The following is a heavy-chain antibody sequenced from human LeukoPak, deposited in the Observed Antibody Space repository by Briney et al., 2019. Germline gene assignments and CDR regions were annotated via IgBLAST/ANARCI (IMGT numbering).Heavy chain of an antibody. D-gene: IGHD6-19*01. V-gene: IGHV3-23*01. CDR3: AKGGSSGWYLSWFDP. CDR1: GFTFSSYG. J-gene: IGHJ5*02. CDR2: ISGSGGST. Sequence: GGSLRLSCAASGFTFSSYGMSWVRQAPGKGLEWVSAISGSGGSTYYADSVKGRFTISRDNSKNTLYLQMNSLGAEDTAVYYCAKGGSSGWYLSWFDPWGQGTLVTVSS.